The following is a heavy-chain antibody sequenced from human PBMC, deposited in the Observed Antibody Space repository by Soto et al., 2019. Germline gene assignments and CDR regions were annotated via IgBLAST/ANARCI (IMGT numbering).Heavy chain of an antibody. CDR1: GGINSRY. D-gene: IGHD6-19*01. J-gene: IGHJ4*02. CDR2: INDGGST. CDR3: ARGRIAVAGTYFDY. Sequence: PSETLSLTCTVSGGINSRYWSWVRQAPGKGLEWIGDINDGGSTNYNPSLKSRVTKSVDTSKNQFSLKLSSVTAADTAVYYCARGRIAVAGTYFDYWGQGTLVTVSS. V-gene: IGHV4-34*01.